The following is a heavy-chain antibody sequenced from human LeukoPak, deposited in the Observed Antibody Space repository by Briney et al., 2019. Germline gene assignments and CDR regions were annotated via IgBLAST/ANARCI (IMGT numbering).Heavy chain of an antibody. J-gene: IGHJ5*02. V-gene: IGHV1-2*02. D-gene: IGHD2-15*01. CDR2: FNPNSGGT. Sequence: GESLQISCQASGYPFTGDYMHWGRPAPGQGLEWMGWFNPNSGGTNYAQKFQGRVTMTRDTSISTAYMELSRLRSDETAVYYCARASCSGGSCFAIHAEYNWFDPWGQGTLVTVSS. CDR1: GYPFTGDY. CDR3: ARASCSGGSCFAIHAEYNWFDP.